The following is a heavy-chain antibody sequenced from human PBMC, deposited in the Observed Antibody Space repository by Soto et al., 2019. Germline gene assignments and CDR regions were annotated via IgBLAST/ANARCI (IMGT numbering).Heavy chain of an antibody. D-gene: IGHD2-2*01. CDR1: GYTFTSYD. J-gene: IGHJ6*03. V-gene: IGHV1-8*01. CDR3: ARGCHVGPAAMRRYYYYYMDV. CDR2: MNPNSGNT. Sequence: QVQLVQSGAEVKKPGASVKVSCKASGYTFTSYDINWVRQATGQGLEWMGWMNPNSGNTGYAQKFQGRVSMTRNTTISTAYMELRSLRSEDTAVYYCARGCHVGPAAMRRYYYYYMDVWGKGTTVTVSS.